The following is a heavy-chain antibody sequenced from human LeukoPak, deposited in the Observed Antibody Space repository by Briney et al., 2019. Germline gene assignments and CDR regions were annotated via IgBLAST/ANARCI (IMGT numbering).Heavy chain of an antibody. CDR1: GGSIRSGTYY. D-gene: IGHD5-12*01. CDR3: ARGWLPFDY. CDR2: IYTSGTT. Sequence: PSETLSLTCTVSGGSIRSGTYYWSWIRQPAGRGLEWIGRIYTSGTTHYNPSLKRRVTISVDTSMNQFSLKLSSVTAADTAVYYCARGWLPFDYWGQGTLVTVSS. V-gene: IGHV4-61*02. J-gene: IGHJ4*02.